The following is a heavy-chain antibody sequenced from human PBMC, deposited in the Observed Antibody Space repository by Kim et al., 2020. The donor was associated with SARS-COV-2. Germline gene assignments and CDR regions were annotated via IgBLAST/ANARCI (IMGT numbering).Heavy chain of an antibody. V-gene: IGHV3-30*04. CDR2: ISYDGSNK. Sequence: GGSLRLSCAASGFTFSSYAMHWVRQAPGKGLEWVAVISYDGSNKYYADSVKGRFTISRDNSKNTLYLQMNSLRAEDTAVYYCASGLYQGGIVATIFHGMDVWGQGTTVTVSS. D-gene: IGHD5-12*01. J-gene: IGHJ6*02. CDR3: ASGLYQGGIVATIFHGMDV. CDR1: GFTFSSYA.